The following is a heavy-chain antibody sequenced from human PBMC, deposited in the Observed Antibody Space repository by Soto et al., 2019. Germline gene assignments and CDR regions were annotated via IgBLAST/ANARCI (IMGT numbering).Heavy chain of an antibody. CDR1: GYRFTSYG. CDR3: ARSIVVVTALDY. CDR2: INAGNGNT. V-gene: IGHV1-3*01. Sequence: GASVKVSCKASGYRFTSYGIGWVRQAPGQRLEWMGWINAGNGNTKYSQKFQGRVTITRDTSASTAYMELSSLRSEDTAVYYCARSIVVVTALDYWGQGTLVTVSS. J-gene: IGHJ4*02. D-gene: IGHD2-21*02.